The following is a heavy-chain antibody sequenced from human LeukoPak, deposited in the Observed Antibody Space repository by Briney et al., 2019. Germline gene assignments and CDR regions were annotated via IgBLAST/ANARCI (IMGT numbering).Heavy chain of an antibody. CDR3: ARSGRYYDSSGRLFDY. Sequence: SETLSLTCTVSGGSISSYYWSWIRQPPVKGLEWIGYIYYSGSTNYNPSLKSRVTISVDTSKNQFSLKLSSVTAADTAVYYCARSGRYYDSSGRLFDYWGQGTLVTVSS. V-gene: IGHV4-59*08. J-gene: IGHJ4*02. CDR1: GGSISSYY. D-gene: IGHD3-22*01. CDR2: IYYSGST.